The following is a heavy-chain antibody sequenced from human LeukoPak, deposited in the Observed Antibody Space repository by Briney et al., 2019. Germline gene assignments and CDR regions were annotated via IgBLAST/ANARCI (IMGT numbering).Heavy chain of an antibody. V-gene: IGHV4-59*01. CDR3: ARVGDWNDLVY. CDR1: GGSISPYY. D-gene: IGHD1-1*01. J-gene: IGHJ4*02. CDR2: ILYSGTTT. Sequence: SETLSLTCTVSGGSISPYYWSWLRQTPGKGLEWIGYILYSGTTTNYNPSLKSRVTISVDASKNQFSLKLSSVTAADTAVYYCARVGDWNDLVYWGQGTLVTVSS.